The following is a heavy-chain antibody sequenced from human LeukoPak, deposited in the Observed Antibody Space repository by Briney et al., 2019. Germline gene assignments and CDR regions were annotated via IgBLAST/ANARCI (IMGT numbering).Heavy chain of an antibody. V-gene: IGHV3-23*01. D-gene: IGHD6-19*01. CDR1: GFTFSSYA. CDR3: AKAVSSGWYSYFDY. Sequence: GGSLRLSCAASGFTFSSYAMSWVRQAPGKGLEWVSAISGSGGSTYYADSVKGRFTISRDNSKNTLYLQMNSLRAEDTAVYHCAKAVSSGWYSYFDYWGQGTLVTVSS. CDR2: ISGSGGST. J-gene: IGHJ4*02.